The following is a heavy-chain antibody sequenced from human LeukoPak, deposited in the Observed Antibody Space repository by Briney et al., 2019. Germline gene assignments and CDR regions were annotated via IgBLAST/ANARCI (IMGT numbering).Heavy chain of an antibody. CDR2: ISGSGGST. Sequence: GGSLRLSCAASGFTFSSYAMSWVRQAPGKGLEWVSAISGSGGSTYYADSAKGRFTISRDNSKNTLYLQMNSLRAEDTAVYYCAKDSLTPYDSSGYYYYYYGMDVWGQGTTVTVSS. J-gene: IGHJ6*02. D-gene: IGHD3-22*01. CDR1: GFTFSSYA. V-gene: IGHV3-23*01. CDR3: AKDSLTPYDSSGYYYYYYGMDV.